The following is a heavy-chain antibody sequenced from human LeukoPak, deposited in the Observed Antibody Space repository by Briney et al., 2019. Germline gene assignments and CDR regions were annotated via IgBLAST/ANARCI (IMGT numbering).Heavy chain of an antibody. D-gene: IGHD2-21*02. CDR2: ISSSSSTI. CDR3: ARDLSYCDY. J-gene: IGHJ4*02. Sequence: GGSLGLSCAASGFTFSSYSMNWVRQAPGKGLEWVSYISSSSSTIYYADSVKGRFTISRDNAKNSLYLQMNSLRAEDTAVYYCARDLSYCDYWGQGTLVTVSS. CDR1: GFTFSSYS. V-gene: IGHV3-48*01.